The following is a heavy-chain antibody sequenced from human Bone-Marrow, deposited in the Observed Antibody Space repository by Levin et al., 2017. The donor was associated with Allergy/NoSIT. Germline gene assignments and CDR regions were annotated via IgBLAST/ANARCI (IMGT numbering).Heavy chain of an antibody. CDR1: GFTFSSYG. J-gene: IGHJ4*02. D-gene: IGHD4-11*01. CDR2: IWYDGSNK. CDR3: ARDLRYSNNFDY. V-gene: IGHV3-33*01. Sequence: PGGSLRLSCAASGFTFSSYGMHWVRQAPGKGLEWVAVIWYDGSNKYYADSVKGRFTISRDNSKNTLYLQMNSLRAEDTAVYYCARDLRYSNNFDYWGQGTLVTVSS.